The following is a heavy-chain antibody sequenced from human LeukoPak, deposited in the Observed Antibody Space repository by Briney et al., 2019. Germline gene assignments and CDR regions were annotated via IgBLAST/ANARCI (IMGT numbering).Heavy chain of an antibody. CDR1: GYTFTRYD. Sequence: ASVKVSCKASGYTFTRYDINWVRQATGQGLEWMGWISAYNGNTNYAQKLQGRVTMTTDTSTSTAYMELRSLRSDDTAVYYCAREPYYYGSGSYPPDYWGQGTLVTVSS. D-gene: IGHD3-10*01. J-gene: IGHJ4*02. CDR3: AREPYYYGSGSYPPDY. V-gene: IGHV1-18*01. CDR2: ISAYNGNT.